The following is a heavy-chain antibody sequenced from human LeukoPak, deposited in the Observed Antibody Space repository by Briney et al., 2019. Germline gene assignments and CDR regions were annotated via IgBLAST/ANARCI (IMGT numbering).Heavy chain of an antibody. CDR3: ARGGTIFPLYYFDY. D-gene: IGHD3-9*01. V-gene: IGHV3-74*01. CDR1: GFTFSSYW. CDR2: INSDGSST. J-gene: IGHJ4*02. Sequence: QAGGSLRLSCAASGFTFSSYWMHWVRHAPGKGLVWVSRINSDGSSTSYADSVRGRFTISRDNAKNTLYLQMNSLRAEDTAVYYCARGGTIFPLYYFDYWGQGTLVTVSS.